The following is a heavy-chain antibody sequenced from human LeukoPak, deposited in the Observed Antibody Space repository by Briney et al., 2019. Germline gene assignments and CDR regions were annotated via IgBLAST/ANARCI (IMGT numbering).Heavy chain of an antibody. Sequence: PSETLSITCTVSGGSISSDYWSWIRQPTGKELEWIGYIYYRGSTNYNPSLKGRVTISVDTSKIQFSLKVSSVTAADTAVYYCARLSGYSSGHYFSDYWGQVTLVTVSS. CDR1: GGSISSDY. CDR2: IYYRGST. J-gene: IGHJ4*02. V-gene: IGHV4-59*01. CDR3: ARLSGYSSGHYFSDY. D-gene: IGHD3-22*01.